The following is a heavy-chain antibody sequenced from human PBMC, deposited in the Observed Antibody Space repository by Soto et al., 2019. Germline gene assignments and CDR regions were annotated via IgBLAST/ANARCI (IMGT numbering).Heavy chain of an antibody. CDR1: VFPFINFA. J-gene: IGHJ4*02. D-gene: IGHD3-10*01. Sequence: GSLRLSCEASVFPFINFAMNCVRQSPGKGLEWVSSISGSGGRTWYADSVRGRFTISRDNSQNTLYLQMNGLRGEDTAVYYCAKLGFSGTYFHFDYWGQGALVTVSS. CDR3: AKLGFSGTYFHFDY. CDR2: ISGSGGRT. V-gene: IGHV3-23*01.